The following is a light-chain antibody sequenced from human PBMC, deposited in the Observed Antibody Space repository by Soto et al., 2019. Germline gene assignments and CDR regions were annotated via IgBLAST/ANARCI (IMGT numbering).Light chain of an antibody. V-gene: IGKV1-5*01. CDR2: DAS. J-gene: IGKJ2*01. CDR1: QNIYTS. Sequence: DIQMIQSPSTLSPSVGDRVTITCRASQNIYTSLAWYQQKPGKAPKLLISDASSLESGVSSRFSGSGSGTEFTLTISSLQPDDFATYYCQQFHTYYTFGQGTKVEMK. CDR3: QQFHTYYT.